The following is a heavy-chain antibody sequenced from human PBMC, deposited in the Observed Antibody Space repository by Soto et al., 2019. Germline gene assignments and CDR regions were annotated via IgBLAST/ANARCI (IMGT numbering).Heavy chain of an antibody. J-gene: IGHJ6*02. V-gene: IGHV4-30-4*08. Sequence: SETMSLTCTVAGASIGSGDYYWSWIRQHPGKGLEWIGYIYYSGSTYYNPSLKSRVTISVDTSKNQFSLKLSSVTAADTAVYYCARDHYVYDILTGYGYYYGMDVWDQGTTVTVSS. CDR3: ARDHYVYDILTGYGYYYGMDV. D-gene: IGHD3-9*01. CDR1: GASIGSGDYY. CDR2: IYYSGST.